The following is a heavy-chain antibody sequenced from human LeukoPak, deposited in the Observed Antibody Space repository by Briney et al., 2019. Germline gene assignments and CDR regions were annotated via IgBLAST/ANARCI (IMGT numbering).Heavy chain of an antibody. CDR3: ARESPVLLRYFGY. Sequence: SVKVSCKASGGTFSSYAISWVRQAPGQGLEWMGRIIPILGIANYAQKFQGRVTITADKSTSTAHMELSSLRSEDTAVYYCARESPVLLRYFGYWGQGTLVTVSS. CDR2: IIPILGIA. V-gene: IGHV1-69*04. D-gene: IGHD3-9*01. J-gene: IGHJ4*02. CDR1: GGTFSSYA.